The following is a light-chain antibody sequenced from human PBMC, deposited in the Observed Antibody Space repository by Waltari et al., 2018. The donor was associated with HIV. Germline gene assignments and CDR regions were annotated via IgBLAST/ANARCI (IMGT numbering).Light chain of an antibody. V-gene: IGLV2-14*01. CDR1: SSDVRDHNY. CDR3: SSYTNITTRL. J-gene: IGLJ3*02. CDR2: EVT. Sequence: QSALTPPASVSGSPGQSITMSCTGTSSDVRDHNYVSCYQQHPGKAPKLIIYEVTYRPSGVSDRFSGSKSGDTASLTISGLQAEDEADYYCSSYTNITTRLFGGGTRLTVL.